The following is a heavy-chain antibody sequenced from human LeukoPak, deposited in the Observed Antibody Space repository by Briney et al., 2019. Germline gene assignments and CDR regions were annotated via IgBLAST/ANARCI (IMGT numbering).Heavy chain of an antibody. V-gene: IGHV4-4*07. Sequence: PSETLSLTCTVSGGSIGSYYWSWIRQPAGKGLEWIGRIFTSENTNYNPSLKSRVTMSVDTSKNQFSLKLTSVTAADTAVYYCARDWAPFRIAVARPDAFDIWGQGTMVTVSS. J-gene: IGHJ3*02. CDR3: ARDWAPFRIAVARPDAFDI. D-gene: IGHD6-19*01. CDR1: GGSIGSYY. CDR2: IFTSENT.